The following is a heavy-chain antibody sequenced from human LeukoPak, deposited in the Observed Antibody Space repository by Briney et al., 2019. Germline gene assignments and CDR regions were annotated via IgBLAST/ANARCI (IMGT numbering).Heavy chain of an antibody. CDR2: IIPILGIA. J-gene: IGHJ3*02. V-gene: IGHV1-69*04. CDR1: GYTLTELS. D-gene: IGHD5-12*01. CDR3: AREQYDYNAFDI. Sequence: SVKVSCKVSGYTLTELSMHWVRQAPGKGLEWMGRIIPILGIANYAQKFQGRVTITADKSTSTAYMELSSLRSEDTAVYYCAREQYDYNAFDIWGQGTMVTVSS.